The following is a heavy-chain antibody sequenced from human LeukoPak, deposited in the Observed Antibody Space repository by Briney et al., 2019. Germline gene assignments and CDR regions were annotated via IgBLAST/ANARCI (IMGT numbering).Heavy chain of an antibody. CDR1: GYTFTNYY. CDR3: AKDAIVRDYSNSDY. V-gene: IGHV1-2*02. D-gene: IGHD4-11*01. CDR2: INPNSGGT. J-gene: IGHJ4*02. Sequence: ASVKVSCKASGYTFTNYYIHWVRQAPGQGLEWMGWINPNSGGTNYAQKFQGRVTMTRDTSISTAYMELSRLTSDDTAVYYCAKDAIVRDYSNSDYWGQGTLVTVSS.